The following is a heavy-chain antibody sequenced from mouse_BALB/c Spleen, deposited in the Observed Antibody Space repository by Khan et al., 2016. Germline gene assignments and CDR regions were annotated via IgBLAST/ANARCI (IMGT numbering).Heavy chain of an antibody. CDR2: IYPYNGGT. CDR1: GYTFTDYN. J-gene: IGHJ1*01. Sequence: VQLQQSGPDLVKPGASVKISCTASGYTFTDYNMHWVKQSPGKSLEWIGYIYPYNGGTGYNQKFKNKATLTVDNSSSTASMELSSLTSEDSAVYYCASSYDWYFDFWGAGTSVTVSS. CDR3: ASSYDWYFDF. D-gene: IGHD2-14*01. V-gene: IGHV1S29*02.